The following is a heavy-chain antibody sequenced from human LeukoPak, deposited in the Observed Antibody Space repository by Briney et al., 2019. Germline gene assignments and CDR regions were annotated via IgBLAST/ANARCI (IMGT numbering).Heavy chain of an antibody. CDR2: IYHSGST. Sequence: PSETLSLTCAVSGGSISSSNWWSWVRQPPGKGLEWIGEIYHSGSTNYNPSLKSRVTISVDKSKNQFSLKLSSVTAADTAVYYCASLSYRVQEQSMVDYWGQGTLVTVSS. CDR1: GGSISSSNW. J-gene: IGHJ4*02. CDR3: ASLSYRVQEQSMVDY. V-gene: IGHV4-4*02. D-gene: IGHD3-16*02.